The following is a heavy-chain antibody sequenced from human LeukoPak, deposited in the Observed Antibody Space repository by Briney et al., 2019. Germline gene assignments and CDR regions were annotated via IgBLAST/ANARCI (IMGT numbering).Heavy chain of an antibody. CDR3: ARLLAAPLYYMDV. CDR2: IVGGGGST. CDR1: GFTFSNYA. Sequence: GGSLRLSCAASGFTFSNYAMSWVRQAPAKGLEWVSSIVGGGGSTYYADSVKGRFTISRDNSKNMMYLQLNSLRAEDAAVYYCARLLAAPLYYMDVWGKGTTVTVSS. D-gene: IGHD2-15*01. J-gene: IGHJ6*03. V-gene: IGHV3-23*01.